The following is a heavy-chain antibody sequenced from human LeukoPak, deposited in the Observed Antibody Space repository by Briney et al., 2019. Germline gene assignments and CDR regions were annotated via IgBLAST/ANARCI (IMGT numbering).Heavy chain of an antibody. J-gene: IGHJ3*02. CDR2: ISYSGST. D-gene: IGHD4-11*01. CDR3: ARHDEYSRAFDM. CDR1: GDSISSGFYY. Sequence: SQTLSLTCTVSGDSISSGFYYWSWIRQPAGKGLEWIGYISYSGSTDYNPSLKSRVTISVDTSKNQFSLMLSSVTAADTAVYYCARHDEYSRAFDMWGQGTMVTVSS. V-gene: IGHV4-61*09.